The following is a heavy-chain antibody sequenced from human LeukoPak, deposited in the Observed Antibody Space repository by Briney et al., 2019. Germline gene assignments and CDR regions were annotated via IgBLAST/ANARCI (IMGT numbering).Heavy chain of an antibody. D-gene: IGHD2-2*01. J-gene: IGHJ4*02. CDR2: ISGSGGST. CDR1: GFTFSSYA. Sequence: PGGSLRLSCAASGFTFSSYAMSWVRQAPGKGLEWVSAISGSGGSTYYADSVKGRFTISRDNAKNTLYLQMNSLRAEDTAVYYCAKTTTLLGYCSSTSCRGFDYWGQGTPVTVSS. V-gene: IGHV3-23*01. CDR3: AKTTTLLGYCSSTSCRGFDY.